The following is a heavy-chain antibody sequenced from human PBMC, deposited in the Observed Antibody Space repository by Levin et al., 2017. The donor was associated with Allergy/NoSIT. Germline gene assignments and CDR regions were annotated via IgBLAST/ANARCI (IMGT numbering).Heavy chain of an antibody. Sequence: GESLKISCAASGFTFSNSAMNWVRQAPGKGLEWVATITGNGDTTYYAASVKGRFTISRDNSRSILRLHMNGLRADDTAVYYCAKVGGRYSGGWYYFDFWGQGTLVTVSS. CDR3: AKVGGRYSGGWYYFDF. J-gene: IGHJ4*02. V-gene: IGHV3-23*01. D-gene: IGHD6-19*01. CDR1: GFTFSNSA. CDR2: ITGNGDTT.